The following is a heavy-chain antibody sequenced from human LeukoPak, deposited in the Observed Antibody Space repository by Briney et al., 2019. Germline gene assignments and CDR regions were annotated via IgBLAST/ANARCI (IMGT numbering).Heavy chain of an antibody. CDR3: AREDVGVNAVFDY. Sequence: SETLSLTCTVCGGSISSSSYYWGWIRQPPGKGLEWIGSIYYSGSTYYNPSLKSRVTISVDTSKSQFSLKLSSVTAADTAVYYCAREDVGVNAVFDYWGQGTLVTVSS. V-gene: IGHV4-39*07. CDR2: IYYSGST. J-gene: IGHJ4*02. CDR1: GGSISSSSYY. D-gene: IGHD2-21*01.